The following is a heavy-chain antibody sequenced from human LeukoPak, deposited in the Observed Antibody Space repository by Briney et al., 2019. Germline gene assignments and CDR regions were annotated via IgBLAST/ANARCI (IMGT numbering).Heavy chain of an antibody. CDR3: ARSYDSSGIYFDY. D-gene: IGHD3-22*01. Sequence: GASVKVSCKASGYTFTGYYMHWVRQAPGQGLEWMGWINPNSGGTNYAQKFQGRVTMTRDTSISTAYMELSRLRSDDTAVYYCARSYDSSGIYFDYWGQGTLVTVSS. V-gene: IGHV1-2*02. J-gene: IGHJ4*02. CDR2: INPNSGGT. CDR1: GYTFTGYY.